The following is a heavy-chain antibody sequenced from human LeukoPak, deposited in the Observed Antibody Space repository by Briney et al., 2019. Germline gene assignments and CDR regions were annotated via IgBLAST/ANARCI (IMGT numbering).Heavy chain of an antibody. V-gene: IGHV1-2*02. CDR1: GYTFTGYY. J-gene: IGHJ1*01. CDR3: ARDPNRYCSSTSCYEYFQH. D-gene: IGHD2-2*01. Sequence: ASVKVSCKASGYTFTGYYMHWVRQAPGQGLEWMGWINPNSGGTNYAQKLQGRVTMTTDTSTSTAYMELRSLRSDDTAVYYCARDPNRYCSSTSCYEYFQHWGQGTLVTVSS. CDR2: INPNSGGT.